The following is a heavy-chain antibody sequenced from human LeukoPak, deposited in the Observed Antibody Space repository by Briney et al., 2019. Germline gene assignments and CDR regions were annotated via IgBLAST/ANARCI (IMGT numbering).Heavy chain of an antibody. CDR2: ISWNSGSI. V-gene: IGHV3-9*01. CDR3: AKGNRGTYGSGSYYNVYYFDY. Sequence: GRSLRLSCAASGFTFDDYAMHWVRQAPGKGLEWVSGISWNSGSIGYADSVKGRFTISRDNAKNSLYLQMNSLRAEDTALYYCAKGNRGTYGSGSYYNVYYFDYWGQETLVTVSS. CDR1: GFTFDDYA. D-gene: IGHD3-10*01. J-gene: IGHJ4*02.